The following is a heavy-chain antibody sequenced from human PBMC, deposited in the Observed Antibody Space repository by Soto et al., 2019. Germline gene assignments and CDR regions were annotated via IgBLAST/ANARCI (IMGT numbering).Heavy chain of an antibody. J-gene: IGHJ4*02. CDR1: GGSFSGYY. D-gene: IGHD1-7*01. Sequence: SETLSLTCAVYGGSFSGYYWSWIRQPPGKGLEWIGEINHSGSTNYNPSLKSRVTISVDTSKNQFSLKLSSVTAADTAVYYCASSHSTPYIWNYVAYFDYWGQGTLVTVSS. V-gene: IGHV4-34*01. CDR2: INHSGST. CDR3: ASSHSTPYIWNYVAYFDY.